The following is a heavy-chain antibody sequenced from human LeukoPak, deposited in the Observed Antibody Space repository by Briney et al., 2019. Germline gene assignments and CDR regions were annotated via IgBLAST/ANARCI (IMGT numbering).Heavy chain of an antibody. CDR3: ARGHNGSGTVFDY. CDR1: GGSLSGYY. V-gene: IGHV4-34*01. J-gene: IGHJ4*02. Sequence: PSETLSLTCAVYGGSLSGYYWSWIRQPPGKGLEWIGEINHSGSTNYNPSLKSRVTISVDTSKNQFSLKLSSVTAADTAVYYCARGHNGSGTVFDYWGQGTLVTVSS. D-gene: IGHD3-10*01. CDR2: INHSGST.